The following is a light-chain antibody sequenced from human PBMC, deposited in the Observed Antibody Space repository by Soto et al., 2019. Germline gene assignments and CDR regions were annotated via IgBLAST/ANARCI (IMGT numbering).Light chain of an antibody. V-gene: IGLV1-40*01. CDR2: GNS. J-gene: IGLJ2*01. CDR1: SSNIGAGYD. Sequence: QSVLTQPPSVSGAPGQRVTISCTGSSSNIGAGYDVHWYQQLPGTAPKLLIYGNSNRPSGVPDRFSGSKSGNTASLTISGVRPEDEADYYCCSYTDIALDVVFGGGTQLTVL. CDR3: CSYTDIALDVV.